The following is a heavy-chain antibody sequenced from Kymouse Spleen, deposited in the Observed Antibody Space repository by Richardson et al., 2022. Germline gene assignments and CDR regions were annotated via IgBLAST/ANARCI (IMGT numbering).Heavy chain of an antibody. CDR3: ARREITGMYFDY. D-gene: IGHD1-20*01,IGHD1-7*01. CDR2: IYYSGST. V-gene: IGHV4-39*01. Sequence: QLQLQESGPGLVKPSETLSLTCTVSGGSISSSSYYWGWIRQPPGKGLEWIGSIYYSGSTYYNPSLKSRVTISVDTSKNQFSLKLSSVTAADTAVYYCARREITGMYFDYWGQGTLVTVSS. CDR1: GGSISSSSYY. J-gene: IGHJ4*02.